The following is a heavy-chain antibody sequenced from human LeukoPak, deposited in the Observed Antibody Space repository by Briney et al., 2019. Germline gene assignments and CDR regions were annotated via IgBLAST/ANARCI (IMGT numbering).Heavy chain of an antibody. CDR1: GGSISSSNW. CDR2: INHSGST. V-gene: IGHV4-4*02. J-gene: IGHJ4*02. Sequence: KASETLSLTCAVSGGSISSSNWWSWVRQPPGKGLKWIGEINHSGSTNYNPSLKSRVTISVDKSKNQFSLKLSSVTAADTAVYYCARTYCSGGSCYDYWGQGTLVTVSS. D-gene: IGHD2-15*01. CDR3: ARTYCSGGSCYDY.